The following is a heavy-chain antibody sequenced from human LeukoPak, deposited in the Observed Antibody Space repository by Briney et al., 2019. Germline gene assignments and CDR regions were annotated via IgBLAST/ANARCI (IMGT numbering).Heavy chain of an antibody. J-gene: IGHJ4*02. CDR1: GFTFSDYN. D-gene: IGHD3-3*02. Sequence: GGSLRLSCAASGFTFSDYNMNWVRQAPGKGLEWVAHIKEDGSDKYYGDSVKGRFTISRDNAKNSVYLQMNSLSPEDTAIYFCATLAFDSWGRGTLVTVSS. CDR2: IKEDGSDK. CDR3: ATLAFDS. V-gene: IGHV3-7*01.